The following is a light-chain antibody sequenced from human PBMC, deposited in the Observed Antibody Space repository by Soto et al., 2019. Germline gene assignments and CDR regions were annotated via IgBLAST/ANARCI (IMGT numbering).Light chain of an antibody. Sequence: QSALTQPASVSGSPGQSITISCTGTSSEVGSYNLVSWYQQHPGKAPKLIIYEGTKRPSGVSNRFSGSKSDNTASLTISGLQADDEADYYCCSYAGSSIPYVFGTGTKVTVL. CDR1: SSEVGSYNL. CDR3: CSYAGSSIPYV. CDR2: EGT. V-gene: IGLV2-23*01. J-gene: IGLJ1*01.